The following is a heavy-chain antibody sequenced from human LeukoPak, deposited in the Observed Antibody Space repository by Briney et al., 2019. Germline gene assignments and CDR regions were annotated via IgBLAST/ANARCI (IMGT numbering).Heavy chain of an antibody. J-gene: IGHJ5*02. V-gene: IGHV4-34*01. CDR3: ARGRRATMVRGVIKGGFDP. CDR1: GGSFSGFY. Sequence: PSETLSLTCAVYGGSFSGFYWSWIRQPPGKGLEGIGQINHSGSTNYNPSLKSRVTISVDTSKNQFSLKLSSVTAAATAVYYCARGRRATMVRGVIKGGFDPWGQGTLVTVSS. D-gene: IGHD3-10*01. CDR2: INHSGST.